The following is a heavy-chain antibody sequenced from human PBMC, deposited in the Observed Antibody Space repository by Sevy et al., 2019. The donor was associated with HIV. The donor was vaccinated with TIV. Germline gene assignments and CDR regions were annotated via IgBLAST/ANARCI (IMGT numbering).Heavy chain of an antibody. J-gene: IGHJ4*02. CDR2: ISYEGSNE. V-gene: IGHV3-30*04. CDR3: ARDWGTPPTAILYYFDF. D-gene: IGHD5-18*01. Sequence: GGSLRLSCAASTFTFGHYAMHWVLQAPGKGLQWVAGISYEGSNEYYTDSVKGRFIISRDNSKNTLNLEMNNLRVEDTALYYCARDWGTPPTAILYYFDFWGQGIPVTVSS. CDR1: TFTFGHYA.